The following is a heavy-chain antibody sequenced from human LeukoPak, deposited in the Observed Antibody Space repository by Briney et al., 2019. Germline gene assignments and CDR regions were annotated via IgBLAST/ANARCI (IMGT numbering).Heavy chain of an antibody. V-gene: IGHV1-46*01. Sequence: GGSLRLSCAASGFTFTSYYMHWVRQAPGQGLEWMGIINPSGGSTSYAQKFQGRVTMTRDTSTSTVYMELSSLRSEDTAVYYCAIKRWGYSYGLDYWGQGTLVTVSS. CDR3: AIKRWGYSYGLDY. CDR1: GFTFTSYY. D-gene: IGHD5-18*01. J-gene: IGHJ4*02. CDR2: INPSGGST.